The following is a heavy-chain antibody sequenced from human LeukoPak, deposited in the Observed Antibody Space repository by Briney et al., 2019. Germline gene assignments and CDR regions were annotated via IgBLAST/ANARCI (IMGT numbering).Heavy chain of an antibody. CDR3: ARDRGLYDFWSGYYGAFLDY. D-gene: IGHD3-3*01. CDR1: GYTFTGYY. J-gene: IGHJ4*02. CDR2: INPNSGGT. V-gene: IGHV1-2*02. Sequence: ASVKVSCKASGYTFTGYYMHWVRQAPGQGLEWMGWINPNSGGTNYAQKFQGRVTMTRDTSISTAYMELSRLRSDDTAVYYCARDRGLYDFWSGYYGAFLDYWGQGTLVTVSS.